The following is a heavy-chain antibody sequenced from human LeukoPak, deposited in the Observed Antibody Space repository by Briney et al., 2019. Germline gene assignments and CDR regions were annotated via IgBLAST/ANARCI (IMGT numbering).Heavy chain of an antibody. D-gene: IGHD1-1*01. CDR1: GFTFDDYA. Sequence: GGPLRLSCEASGFTFDDYAMHWVRQVPGKGLEWVSGITWNSGSIDYADSVKGRFTISRDNAKNSLYLQMNSLRAEDTAFYYCAASWTEVYWGQGILVTVSS. CDR3: AASWTEVY. CDR2: ITWNSGSI. J-gene: IGHJ4*02. V-gene: IGHV3-9*01.